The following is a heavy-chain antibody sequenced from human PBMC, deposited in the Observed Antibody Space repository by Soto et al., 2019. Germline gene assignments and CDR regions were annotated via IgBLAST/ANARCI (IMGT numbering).Heavy chain of an antibody. CDR1: GGSISSGDYS. Sequence: SETLSLTCTVSGGSISSGDYSWSWIRQPPGKGLEWIGYIFYSGSTYYNPSLKSRVTISVDTSKNQFSLKLSSVTAADTAVYYCARRVLAAAGGSYIDPWSQGTLVTVSS. CDR3: ARRVLAAAGGSYIDP. V-gene: IGHV4-30-4*01. CDR2: IFYSGST. D-gene: IGHD6-13*01. J-gene: IGHJ5*02.